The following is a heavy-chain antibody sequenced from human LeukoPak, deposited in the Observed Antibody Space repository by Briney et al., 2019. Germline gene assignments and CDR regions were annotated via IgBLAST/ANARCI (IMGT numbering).Heavy chain of an antibody. J-gene: IGHJ4*02. V-gene: IGHV1-2*02. CDR1: GYTFTGYY. CDR3: ARVAELYSSSWYVDY. Sequence: ASVKVSCKASGYTFTGYYMHWVRQAPGQGLEWMGWINPNSGGTNYAQKFQGRVTMTRGTSISTAYMELSRLRSDDTAVYYCARVAELYSSSWYVDYWGQGTLVTVSS. D-gene: IGHD6-13*01. CDR2: INPNSGGT.